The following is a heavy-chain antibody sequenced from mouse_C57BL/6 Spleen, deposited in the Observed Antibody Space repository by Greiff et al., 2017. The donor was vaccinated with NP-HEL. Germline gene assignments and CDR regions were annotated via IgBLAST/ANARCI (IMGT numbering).Heavy chain of an antibody. Sequence: VQGVESGAELVKPGASVKISCKASGYAFSSYWMNWVKQRPGKGLEWIGQIYPGDGDTNYNGKFKGKATLTADKSSSTAYMQLSSLTSEDSAVYFCADSNYYYAMDYWGQGTSVTVSS. CDR1: GYAFSSYW. J-gene: IGHJ4*01. D-gene: IGHD2-5*01. CDR3: ADSNYYYAMDY. CDR2: IYPGDGDT. V-gene: IGHV1-80*01.